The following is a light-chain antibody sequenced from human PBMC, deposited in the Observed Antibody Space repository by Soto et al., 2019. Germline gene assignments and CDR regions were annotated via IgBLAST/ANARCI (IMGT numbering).Light chain of an antibody. CDR3: QQVETYPWT. CDR2: GAS. Sequence: IQLTQSPSSLPASVGDRVTITCRASRAVSSYLAWYQQKPGMAPKLLIYGASTLQSGVPPRFSGSGSGTDFTLTINALQPEDSATYFCQQVETYPWTFGQGTKVEVK. V-gene: IGKV1-9*01. CDR1: RAVSSY. J-gene: IGKJ1*01.